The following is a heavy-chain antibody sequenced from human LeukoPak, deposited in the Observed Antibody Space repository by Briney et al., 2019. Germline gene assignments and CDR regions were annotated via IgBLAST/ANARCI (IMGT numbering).Heavy chain of an antibody. CDR2: ISSSSSYI. CDR1: GFTFSSYS. D-gene: IGHD6-13*01. V-gene: IGHV3-21*01. CDR3: ARVPKQQLGQFDP. Sequence: PGGSLRLSCAASGFTFSSYSMNWVRQAPGKGLEWVSSISSSSSYIYYADSVEGRFTISRDNAKNSLYLQMNSLRAEDTAVYYCARVPKQQLGQFDPWGQGTLVTVSS. J-gene: IGHJ5*02.